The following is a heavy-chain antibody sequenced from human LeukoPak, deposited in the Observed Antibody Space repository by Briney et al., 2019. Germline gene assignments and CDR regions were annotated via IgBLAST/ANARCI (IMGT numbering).Heavy chain of an antibody. CDR1: GGSISSGSYD. CDR3: ARGTGNAFDI. J-gene: IGHJ3*02. CDR2: FYTSGST. D-gene: IGHD1-14*01. Sequence: SETLSLTCTVSGGSISSGSYDWRWIRQPAGKGLDWIGRFYTSGSTNYKPSLKSRVTISVDTSKNQFSLKLSSVTAADTAVYYCARGTGNAFDIWGQGTMVTVS. V-gene: IGHV4-61*02.